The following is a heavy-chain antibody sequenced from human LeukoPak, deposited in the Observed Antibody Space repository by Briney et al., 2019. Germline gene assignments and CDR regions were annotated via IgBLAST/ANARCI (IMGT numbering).Heavy chain of an antibody. V-gene: IGHV3-48*01. D-gene: IGHD3-3*01. J-gene: IGHJ4*02. Sequence: GGSLRLSCAASGFTFSSYEMNWVRQAPGKGLEWVSYITSSSSTIYYADSVKGRFTTSRDNAKNSLYLQMNSLRAEDTAVYYCARALKGSGYYALIDYWGQGTLVTVSS. CDR3: ARALKGSGYYALIDY. CDR1: GFTFSSYE. CDR2: ITSSSSTI.